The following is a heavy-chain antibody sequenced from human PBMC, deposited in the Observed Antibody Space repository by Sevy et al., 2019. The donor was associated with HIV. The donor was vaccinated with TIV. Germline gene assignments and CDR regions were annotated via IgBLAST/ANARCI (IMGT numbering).Heavy chain of an antibody. CDR3: ARETLDYGDFAF. CDR1: GYAFTNYY. V-gene: IGHV1-2*02. Sequence: ASVKVSCKASGYAFTNYYIQWVRQAPGQGLEWEGWINPATGSTKDAQKFQGRVTITGDTSVSTAYMELIRLESDDTAVYYCARETLDYGDFAFWGQGTQVTVSS. D-gene: IGHD4-17*01. J-gene: IGHJ4*02. CDR2: INPATGST.